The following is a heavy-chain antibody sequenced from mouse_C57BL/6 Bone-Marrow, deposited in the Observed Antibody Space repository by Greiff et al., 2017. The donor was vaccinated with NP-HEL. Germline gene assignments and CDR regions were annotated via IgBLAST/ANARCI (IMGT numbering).Heavy chain of an antibody. CDR1: GFNIKDDY. CDR2: IDPENGDT. CDR3: TDSNSHFDY. J-gene: IGHJ2*01. Sequence: DVKLVESGAELVRPGASVKLSCTASGFNIKDDYMHWVKQRPEQGLEWIGWIDPENGDTEYASKFQGKATITADTSSNTAYLQLSSLTSEDTAVYYCTDSNSHFDYWGQGTTLTVSS. D-gene: IGHD2-5*01. V-gene: IGHV14-4*01.